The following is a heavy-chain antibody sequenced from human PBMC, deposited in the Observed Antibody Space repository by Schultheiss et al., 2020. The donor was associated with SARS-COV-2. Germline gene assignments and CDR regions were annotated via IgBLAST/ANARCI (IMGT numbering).Heavy chain of an antibody. CDR2: IYYSGST. J-gene: IGHJ4*02. CDR3: ARRGLLVALDY. Sequence: SETLSLTCAVYGGSFSGYYWSWIRQPPGKGLEWIGYIYYSGSTYYNPSLKSRVTISVDTSKNQFSLKLSSVTAAVTAVYYCARRGLLVALDYWGQGTLVTVSS. V-gene: IGHV4-59*08. CDR1: GGSFSGYY. D-gene: IGHD2-15*01.